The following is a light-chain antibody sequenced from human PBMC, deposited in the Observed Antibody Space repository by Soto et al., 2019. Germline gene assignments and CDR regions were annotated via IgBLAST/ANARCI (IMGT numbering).Light chain of an antibody. CDR1: NSDVGLYNF. Sequence: QTALTQPRSVSGSPGQSVTISCTGTNSDVGLYNFVSWYQQLPGKAPKLLISAVSQRPSGVPDRFSGSKSGNTASLTISVLQADDEADYFCYSYTASDIWVFGGGTKVTVL. CDR2: AVS. V-gene: IGLV2-11*01. CDR3: YSYTASDIWV. J-gene: IGLJ3*02.